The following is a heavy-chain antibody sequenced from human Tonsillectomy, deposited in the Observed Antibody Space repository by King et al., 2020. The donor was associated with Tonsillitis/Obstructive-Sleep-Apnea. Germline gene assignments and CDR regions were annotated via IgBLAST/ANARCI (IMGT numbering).Heavy chain of an antibody. J-gene: IGHJ3*02. Sequence: VQLVESGGGLVQPGRSLRLSCAASGFTFDDYAMYWVRQAPGKGLEWVSGISWNSGSIVYADSVKGRFTISRDNAKNSLFLQVNSLRTEDTALYHCAKXLXXXESGTXGDXXDIXGXGTMVTXXS. V-gene: IGHV3-9*01. CDR1: GFTFDDYA. CDR3: AKXLXXXESGTXGDXXDI. D-gene: IGHD2/OR15-2a*01. CDR2: ISWNSGSI.